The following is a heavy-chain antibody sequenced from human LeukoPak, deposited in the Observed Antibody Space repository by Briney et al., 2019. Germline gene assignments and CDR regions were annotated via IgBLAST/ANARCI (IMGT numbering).Heavy chain of an antibody. Sequence: GGSLRPSCVVSGFTFSSYGMNWVRQAPGKGLEWVSVIYSDGSAYYADSVKGRFTLSRDNSKNTLYLQMNSLRAEDTAVYYCARDSSERVRYYYHMDVWGQGTTVTVSS. CDR2: IYSDGSA. CDR1: GFTFSSYG. D-gene: IGHD3-10*01. V-gene: IGHV3-53*01. J-gene: IGHJ6*02. CDR3: ARDSSERVRYYYHMDV.